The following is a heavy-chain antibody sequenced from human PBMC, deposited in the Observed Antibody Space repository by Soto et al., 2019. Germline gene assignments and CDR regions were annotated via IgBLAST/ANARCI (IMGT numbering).Heavy chain of an antibody. J-gene: IGHJ4*02. CDR2: IIPIIGTA. D-gene: IGHD5-12*01. Sequence: QVQLVQSGAEVKKPGSSVKVSCKASGGTFNNYAISWARQAPGQGLEWMGGIIPIIGTADYAHKFQGRLAISADESTETTFMELSSLRSEDTALYYCARGGVDVVATSAFDYWGQGTLVTVYS. CDR3: ARGGVDVVATSAFDY. CDR1: GGTFNNYA. V-gene: IGHV1-69*01.